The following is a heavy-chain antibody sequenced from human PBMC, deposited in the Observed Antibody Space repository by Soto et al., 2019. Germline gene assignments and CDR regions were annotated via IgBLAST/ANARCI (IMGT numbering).Heavy chain of an antibody. V-gene: IGHV4-39*01. CDR3: ARHTGMTTVTTREQYSSYGIDV. CDR1: GGSISSSSYY. CDR2: IHYSGST. Sequence: SETLSLTCTVSGGSISSSSYYWGWIRQPPGKGLQWIGSIHYSGSTYYNPSLKSRVSISVDTSKNQFSLKLSSVTAADTAVYYCARHTGMTTVTTREQYSSYGIDVRGRGPTVTVSS. J-gene: IGHJ6*02. D-gene: IGHD4-17*01.